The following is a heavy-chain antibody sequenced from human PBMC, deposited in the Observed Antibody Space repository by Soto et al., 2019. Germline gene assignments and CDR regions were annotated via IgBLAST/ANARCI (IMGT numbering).Heavy chain of an antibody. J-gene: IGHJ6*02. Sequence: GESLKISCQGSGYSFASYWIGWVRQMPGKDLEWMGIIYPGDSDTRYSPSFQGQVTISADKSLRTAYLQWTSLKASDTALPYWASPRSLPLGVYYDGIDVGAQGTTVTVYS. V-gene: IGHV5-51*01. D-gene: IGHD3-3*01. CDR2: IYPGDSDT. CDR3: ASPRSLPLGVYYDGIDV. CDR1: GYSFASYW.